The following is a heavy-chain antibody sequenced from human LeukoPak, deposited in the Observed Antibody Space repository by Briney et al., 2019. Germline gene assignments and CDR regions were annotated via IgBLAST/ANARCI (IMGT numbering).Heavy chain of an antibody. CDR2: ISAYNGNT. CDR1: GYTFTSFG. V-gene: IGHV1-18*01. CDR3: ARFYYYDSSGYYLMDV. J-gene: IGHJ6*02. D-gene: IGHD3-22*01. Sequence: GASVKVSCKASGYTFTSFGISWVRQAPGQGLEWMGWISAYNGNTNYAQKLQGRVTMTTDTPTSTAYMELRSLRSDDTAVYYCARFYYYDSSGYYLMDVWGQGTTVTVSS.